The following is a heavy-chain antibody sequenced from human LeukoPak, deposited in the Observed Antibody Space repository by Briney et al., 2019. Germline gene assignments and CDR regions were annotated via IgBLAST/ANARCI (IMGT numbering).Heavy chain of an antibody. J-gene: IGHJ4*02. CDR1: GYTFTSYG. Sequence: ASVKVPCKPSGYTFTSYGISWVRQAPGQGLEWMGWISAYNGNTNYAQKLQGRVTMTTDTSTSTAYMELRSLRSDDTAVYYCARAVTMTSFDYWGQGTLVTVSS. CDR2: ISAYNGNT. V-gene: IGHV1-18*01. CDR3: ARAVTMTSFDY. D-gene: IGHD3-22*01.